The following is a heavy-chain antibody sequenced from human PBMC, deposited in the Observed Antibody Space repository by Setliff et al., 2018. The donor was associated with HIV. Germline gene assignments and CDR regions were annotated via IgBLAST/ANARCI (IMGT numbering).Heavy chain of an antibody. CDR2: ISYDGSRI. D-gene: IGHD2-21*02. CDR1: GFTFSTFA. J-gene: IGHJ6*03. CDR3: ARGDTTPIYPNYMDV. Sequence: SLRLSCVASGFTFSTFAMHWVRQAPGKGLEWVSVISYDGSRISYADSVKGRFTISRDNAKNSLYLQMNSLRAEDTAVYYCARGDTTPIYPNYMDVWGKGTTVTVSS. V-gene: IGHV3-30*07.